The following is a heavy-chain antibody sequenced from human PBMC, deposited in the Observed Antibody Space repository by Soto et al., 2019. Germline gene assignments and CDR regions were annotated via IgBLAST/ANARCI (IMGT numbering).Heavy chain of an antibody. Sequence: QVQVVQSGAEVKKPGASVKVSCKTSGYFFNDYHMHWVRKAPGQGLEWMGWINPKNGDTNYAQKFQDRVTMTRDTSISTVYIELSILTSDDTAVYYCASEAGGSNIAAVLLDPWGQGTLVTVSS. CDR3: ASEAGGSNIAAVLLDP. J-gene: IGHJ5*02. V-gene: IGHV1-2*02. CDR1: GYFFNDYH. CDR2: INPKNGDT. D-gene: IGHD3-3*02.